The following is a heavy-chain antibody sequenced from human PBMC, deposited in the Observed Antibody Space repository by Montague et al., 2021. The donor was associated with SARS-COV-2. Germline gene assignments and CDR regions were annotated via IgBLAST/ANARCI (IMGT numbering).Heavy chain of an antibody. Sequence: TLSLTCTVSGNSVNTGGYYWSWIRQLPGKGLEWIGYIYYSGTTSYNPSLQSRLIISVDTSKNQFSLSLTSVTAADTAVYYCAGAVVTNYNFWSGYSRVPVANWFDPWGQGTLVTVSS. V-gene: IGHV4-31*03. CDR2: IYYSGTT. CDR3: AGAVVTNYNFWSGYSRVPVANWFDP. CDR1: GNSVNTGGYY. J-gene: IGHJ5*02. D-gene: IGHD3-3*01.